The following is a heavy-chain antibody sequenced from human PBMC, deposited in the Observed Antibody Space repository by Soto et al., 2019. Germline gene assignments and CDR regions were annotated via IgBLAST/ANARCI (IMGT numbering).Heavy chain of an antibody. V-gene: IGHV3-23*01. J-gene: IGHJ4*02. D-gene: IGHD4-17*01. Sequence: EVQLLESGGGLVQPGGSLRLSGAAAGYTLRSYAVSWIRQAPGKGLEWVSANSGSDGSTYYADFGKGRFTSSRDSSKNMLYRQLKSLRAEDTAVYYCESLDYCFLRRSYFDFSGQGALVTDS. CDR1: GYTLRSYA. CDR3: ESLDYCFLRRSYFDF. CDR2: NSGSDGST.